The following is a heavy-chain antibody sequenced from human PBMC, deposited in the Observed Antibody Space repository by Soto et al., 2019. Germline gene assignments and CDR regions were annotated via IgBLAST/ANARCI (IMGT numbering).Heavy chain of an antibody. J-gene: IGHJ4*02. CDR2: INPTAGST. CDR3: ARDWPFEY. V-gene: IGHV1-46*01. Sequence: GASVKVSCKASGYTFTSYYIHWVRQAPGQGLEWMGIINPTAGSTTYAQKLQGRVTMTRDTSTNTVYMELSSLTSEDTAMYYCARDWPFEYWGQGTLVTVSS. CDR1: GYTFTSYY.